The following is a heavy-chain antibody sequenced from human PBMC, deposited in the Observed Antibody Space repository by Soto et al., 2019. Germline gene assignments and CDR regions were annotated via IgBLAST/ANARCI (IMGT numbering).Heavy chain of an antibody. J-gene: IGHJ6*02. CDR3: ALNYYFDSSGPRKYYYGMDV. CDR1: GFSLSTSGMY. V-gene: IGHV2-70*01. D-gene: IGHD3-22*01. CDR2: IDWDDDK. Sequence: GSGPTLVNPTQTLTLTCTFSGFSLSTSGMYESRIRQPPGKALEWLALIDWDDDKYYSTSLKTKLTISKETSKNQVVLTKTNLDPLDSSTFYCALNYYFDSSGPRKYYYGMDVWGQRTTVPVSS.